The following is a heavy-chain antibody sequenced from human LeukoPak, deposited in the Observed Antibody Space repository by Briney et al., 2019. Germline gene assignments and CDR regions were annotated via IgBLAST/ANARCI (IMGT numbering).Heavy chain of an antibody. CDR2: ISYDGSNK. CDR1: GFTFSNYA. CDR3: ARGYYDSSGSFDY. D-gene: IGHD3-22*01. Sequence: GGSLRLSCAASGFTFSNYAMHWVRQAPGKGLEWVAVISYDGSNKYYADSVKSRFTISRDNSKNTLYLQMNSLRAEDTAVYYCARGYYDSSGSFDYWGQGTLVTVSS. J-gene: IGHJ4*02. V-gene: IGHV3-30-3*01.